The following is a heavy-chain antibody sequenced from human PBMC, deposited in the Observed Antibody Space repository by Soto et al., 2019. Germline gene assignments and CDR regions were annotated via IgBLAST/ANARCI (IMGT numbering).Heavy chain of an antibody. V-gene: IGHV3-23*01. J-gene: IGHJ4*02. CDR3: AKELHTSSGWSQVIY. CDR2: ISGSGGST. D-gene: IGHD6-19*01. Sequence: GLEWVSAISGSGGSTYYADSVKGRFTISRDNSKNTLYLQMNSLRAEDTAVYYCAKELHTSSGWSQVIYWGQGTLVTVSS.